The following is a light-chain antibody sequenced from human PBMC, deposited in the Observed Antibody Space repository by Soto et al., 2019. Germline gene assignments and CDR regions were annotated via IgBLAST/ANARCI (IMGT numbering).Light chain of an antibody. CDR3: QQSYSTPWT. J-gene: IGKJ1*01. V-gene: IGKV1-39*01. CDR1: QSISSY. CDR2: AAS. Sequence: DIQMTQSPSSLSASVGDRVTITCRASQSISSYLNWYQPKPGQAPKLLIYAASSLQSGVPSRFSGSGSGTDFTRTISSLQPEDFATYYCQQSYSTPWTFGQGTQVEIK.